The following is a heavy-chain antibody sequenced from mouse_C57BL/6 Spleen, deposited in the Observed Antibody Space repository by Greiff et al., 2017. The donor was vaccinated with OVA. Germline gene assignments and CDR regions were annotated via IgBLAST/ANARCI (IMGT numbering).Heavy chain of an antibody. CDR1: GYAFSSSW. Sequence: QVQLQQSGPELVKPGASVKISCKASGYAFSSSWMNWVKQRPGKGLEWIGRIYPGDGDTNYNGKFKGKATLTADKSSSTAYMQLSSLTSEDSAVYFCATSSGPSFAYWGQGTLVTVSA. J-gene: IGHJ3*01. D-gene: IGHD3-2*02. V-gene: IGHV1-82*01. CDR3: ATSSGPSFAY. CDR2: IYPGDGDT.